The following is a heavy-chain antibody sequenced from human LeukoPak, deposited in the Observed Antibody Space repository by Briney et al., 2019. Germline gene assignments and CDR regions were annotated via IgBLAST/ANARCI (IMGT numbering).Heavy chain of an antibody. CDR2: IKSKTDGGTT. CDR1: GFTFSNAW. CDR3: TTRPMGLRLGELWDY. D-gene: IGHD3-16*01. V-gene: IGHV3-15*01. J-gene: IGHJ4*02. Sequence: GGSLRLSCAASGFTFSNAWMSSVRQAPGKGLEWVGRIKSKTDGGTTDYAAPVKGRFTISRDDSKNTLYLQMNSLKTEGTAVYYCTTRPMGLRLGELWDYWGQGTLVTVSS.